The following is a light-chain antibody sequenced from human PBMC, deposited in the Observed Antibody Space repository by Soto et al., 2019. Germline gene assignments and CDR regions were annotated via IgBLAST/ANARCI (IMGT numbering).Light chain of an antibody. J-gene: IGLJ1*01. CDR3: EAWDDSLSGHV. V-gene: IGLV1-47*01. CDR1: RSNIGNNY. Sequence: QSVLTQPPSASGTPGQTVTISCSGSRSNIGNNYVRWYQQLPGAAPKLLIYRNTQRPSGVPDRFSGSKSGTAASLAISGLRSEDEADYFCEAWDDSLSGHVFGTGTKVTVL. CDR2: RNT.